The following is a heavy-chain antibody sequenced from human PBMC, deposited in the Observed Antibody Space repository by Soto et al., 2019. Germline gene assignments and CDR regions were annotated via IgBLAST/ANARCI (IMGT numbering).Heavy chain of an antibody. D-gene: IGHD1-1*01. CDR1: GYTFATHW. CDR3: ARLELHGLDK. CDR2: IYPGDSDT. V-gene: IGHV5-51*01. J-gene: IGHJ4*02. Sequence: PGESLKISCKGSGYTFATHWIACVRQMPGKGLEWMGIIYPGDSDTRYSPSFQGQVTISADKSFSTAYLQWSSLRASDTATYFCARLELHGLDKWGQGTPVTASS.